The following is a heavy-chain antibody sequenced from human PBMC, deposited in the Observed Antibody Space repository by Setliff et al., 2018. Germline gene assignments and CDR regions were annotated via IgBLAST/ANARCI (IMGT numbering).Heavy chain of an antibody. V-gene: IGHV4-59*08. Sequence: SETLSLTCTVSGGGSINNYYWSWVRQSPGKGLEWIGFVHFGGDTNYNPSVKSRVTMSADTSNNQFSLNLRSVTAADTAVYFCARQPSSGAYYNPRPYYFDYWGQGTLVTVS. CDR3: ARQPSSGAYYNPRPYYFDY. J-gene: IGHJ4*02. CDR2: VHFGGDT. D-gene: IGHD3-10*01. CDR1: GGGSINNYY.